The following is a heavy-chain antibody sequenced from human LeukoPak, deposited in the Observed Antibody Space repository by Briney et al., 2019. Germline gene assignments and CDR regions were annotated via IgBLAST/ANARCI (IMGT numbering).Heavy chain of an antibody. J-gene: IGHJ4*02. Sequence: XLRLSCAXSGFTFSSYAMHWVRQAPGKGLEWXAXISYDGSNKYYAESVKGRFTISRDNSKNTLYLQMNSLRAEDTAVYYCARDGGPGSGWSDFDYWGQGTLVTVSS. D-gene: IGHD6-19*01. CDR3: ARDGGPGSGWSDFDY. V-gene: IGHV3-30-3*01. CDR1: GFTFSSYA. CDR2: ISYDGSNK.